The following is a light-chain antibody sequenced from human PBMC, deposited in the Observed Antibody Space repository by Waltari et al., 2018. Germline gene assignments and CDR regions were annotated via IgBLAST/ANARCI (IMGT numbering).Light chain of an antibody. Sequence: DIQKTQSPSTLSASVGDRVTITCRASQSISSWLAWYQQKQGKAPKLLIYKASSLESGVPSRFSGSGSGTEFTLNISSLQPDDFATYCCQQYNSYSYTFGQGTKLEIK. CDR2: KAS. J-gene: IGKJ2*01. V-gene: IGKV1-5*03. CDR1: QSISSW. CDR3: QQYNSYSYT.